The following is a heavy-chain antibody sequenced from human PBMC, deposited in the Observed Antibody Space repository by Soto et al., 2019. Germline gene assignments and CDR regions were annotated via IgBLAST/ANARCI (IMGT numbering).Heavy chain of an antibody. D-gene: IGHD6-13*01. V-gene: IGHV3-23*01. CDR2: MSGSGGTT. CDR3: AKDVRGQQMLPDGMDV. CDR1: GFTFSSYA. Sequence: EVQLLESGGGLVQPGGSLRLSCAASGFTFSSYAMSWVRQAPGKGLEWVSTMSGSGGTTHYADSVKGRFTISRDNSKNTFFLQMNSLRDEDSAVYYCAKDVRGQQMLPDGMDVWGQGTTVTVSS. J-gene: IGHJ6*02.